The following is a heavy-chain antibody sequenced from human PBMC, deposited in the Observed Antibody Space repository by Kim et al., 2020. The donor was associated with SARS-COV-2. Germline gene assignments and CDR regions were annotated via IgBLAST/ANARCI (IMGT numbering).Heavy chain of an antibody. V-gene: IGHV1-69*06. CDR2: IIPIFGTA. D-gene: IGHD4-17*01. CDR1: GGTFSSYA. CDR3: ARGGSGDYGDWFDP. J-gene: IGHJ5*02. Sequence: SVKVSCKSSGGTFSSYAISWVRQAPGQGLEWMGGIIPIFGTANYAQKFQGRVTITADKSTSTAYMELSSLRSEDTAVYYCARGGSGDYGDWFDPWGQGTLVTVSS.